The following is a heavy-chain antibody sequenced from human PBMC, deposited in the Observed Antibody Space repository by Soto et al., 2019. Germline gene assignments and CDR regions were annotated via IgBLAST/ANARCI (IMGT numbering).Heavy chain of an antibody. V-gene: IGHV3-23*01. CDR3: AKARDGFGEFYGMDV. CDR2: ISGSGGST. CDR1: GFTFSSYA. D-gene: IGHD3-10*01. J-gene: IGHJ6*02. Sequence: LRLSCAASGFTFSSYAMSWVRQPPGKGLEWVSAISGSGGSTYYADSVKGRFTISRDNSKNTLYLQMNSLRAEDTAVYYCAKARDGFGEFYGMDVWGQGTTVTVSS.